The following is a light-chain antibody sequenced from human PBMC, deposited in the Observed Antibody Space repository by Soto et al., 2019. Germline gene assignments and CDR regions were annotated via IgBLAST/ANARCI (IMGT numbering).Light chain of an antibody. Sequence: EIVFTQSPGTLSLSPGERATLSCRASQSVSSSYLAWYQQEPGQAPRLLIYGASSRATGIPDRFSGSGSGTDFTLTISRLEPEDFAVYYCQQYGSSSITFGQGTRLEIK. CDR2: GAS. CDR3: QQYGSSSIT. J-gene: IGKJ5*01. CDR1: QSVSSSY. V-gene: IGKV3-20*01.